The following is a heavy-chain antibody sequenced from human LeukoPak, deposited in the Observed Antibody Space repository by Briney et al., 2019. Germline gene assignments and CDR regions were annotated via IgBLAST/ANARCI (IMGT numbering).Heavy chain of an antibody. CDR1: GYTFTSYA. CDR3: ARGHYDFWSGYFHFDI. D-gene: IGHD3-3*01. J-gene: IGHJ3*02. CDR2: INAGNGNT. V-gene: IGHV1-3*01. Sequence: ASVKVSCKASGYTFTSYAMHWVRQAPGQRLEWMGWINAGNGNTKYSQEFQGRVTMTRDTSISTAYMELSRLRSDDTAVYYCARGHYDFWSGYFHFDIWGQGTMVTVSS.